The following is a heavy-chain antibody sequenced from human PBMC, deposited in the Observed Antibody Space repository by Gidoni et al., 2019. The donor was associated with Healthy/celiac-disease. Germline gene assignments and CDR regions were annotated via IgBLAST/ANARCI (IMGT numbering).Heavy chain of an antibody. CDR2: IKSKTDGGTT. J-gene: IGHJ4*02. CDR3: TTPEPYDFYFDY. V-gene: IGHV3-15*01. Sequence: EVQLVASGGGLVKPGGSLRLSCAASGFTFSNAWMSWVRQAPGKGLEWVGSIKSKTDGGTTDYAAPVKGRFTISRDDSKNTLYLQMNSLKTEDTAVYYCTTPEPYDFYFDYWGQGTLVTVSS. D-gene: IGHD3-3*01. CDR1: GFTFSNAW.